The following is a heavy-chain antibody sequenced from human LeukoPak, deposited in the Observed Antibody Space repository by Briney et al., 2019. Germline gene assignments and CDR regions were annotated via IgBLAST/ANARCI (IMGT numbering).Heavy chain of an antibody. CDR1: GFTFSSYA. Sequence: GGSLRLSCAASGFTFSSYAMSWVRQAPGKGLEWVSGISGSGGSTYYADSVKGRFTISRDNSKNTLYVQMNSLRAEDTAVYYCAKATNGSYRGNTDYWGQGTLVTVSS. J-gene: IGHJ4*02. D-gene: IGHD2-8*01. V-gene: IGHV3-23*01. CDR3: AKATNGSYRGNTDY. CDR2: ISGSGGST.